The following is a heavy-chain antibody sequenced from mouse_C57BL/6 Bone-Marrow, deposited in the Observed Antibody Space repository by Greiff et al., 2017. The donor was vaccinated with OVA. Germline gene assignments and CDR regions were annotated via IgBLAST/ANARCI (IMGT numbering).Heavy chain of an antibody. CDR2: ISYDGSN. CDR3: ARGRPHFDY. CDR1: GYSITSGYY. V-gene: IGHV3-6*01. Sequence: EVQRVESGPGLVKPSQSLSLTCSVTGYSITSGYYWNWIRQFPGNKLEWMGYISYDGSNNYNPSLKNRISITRDTSKNQFFLKLNSVTTEDTATYYCARGRPHFDYWGQGTTLTVSS. J-gene: IGHJ2*01.